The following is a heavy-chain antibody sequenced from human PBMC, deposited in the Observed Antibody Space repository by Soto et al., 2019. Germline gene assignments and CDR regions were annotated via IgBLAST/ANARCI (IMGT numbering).Heavy chain of an antibody. CDR2: INAGNGNT. V-gene: IGHV1-3*01. J-gene: IGHJ4*02. Sequence: ASVKVSCKASGYTFTSYAMHWVRQAPGQRLEWMGWINAGNGNTKYSQKFQGRVTITRDTSASTAYMELSSLRSEDTAVYYCARETITVTTWYFDYWGQGNLVTVSS. CDR3: ARETITVTTWYFDY. D-gene: IGHD4-17*01. CDR1: GYTFTSYA.